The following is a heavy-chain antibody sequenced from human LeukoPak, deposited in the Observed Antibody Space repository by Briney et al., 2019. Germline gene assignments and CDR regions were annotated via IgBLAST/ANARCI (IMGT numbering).Heavy chain of an antibody. Sequence: SETLSLTCTVSGGSISSGSYYWSWIRQPPGKGLEWIGEINHSGSTNYNPSLKSRVTISVDTSKNQFSLKLSSVTAADTAVYYCARLIVVVRGASDYWGQGTLVTVSS. CDR3: ARLIVVVRGASDY. J-gene: IGHJ4*02. CDR2: INHSGST. D-gene: IGHD2-15*01. V-gene: IGHV4-39*07. CDR1: GGSISSGSYY.